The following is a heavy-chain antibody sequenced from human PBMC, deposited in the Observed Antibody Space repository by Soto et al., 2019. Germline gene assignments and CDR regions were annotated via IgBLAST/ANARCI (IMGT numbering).Heavy chain of an antibody. D-gene: IGHD6-19*01. Sequence: GGSLRLSCAASGFTFSNAWMNWVRQAPGKGLEWVGRIKSKTDGGTTDYAAPVKGRFTISRDDSKNTLYLQMNSLKTEDTAVYYCTTAVAGTAFRNLPWGQGTLVTVSS. V-gene: IGHV3-15*07. CDR3: TTAVAGTAFRNLP. CDR1: GFTFSNAW. J-gene: IGHJ5*02. CDR2: IKSKTDGGTT.